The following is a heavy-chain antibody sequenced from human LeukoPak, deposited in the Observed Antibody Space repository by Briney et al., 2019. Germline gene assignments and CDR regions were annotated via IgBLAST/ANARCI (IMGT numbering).Heavy chain of an antibody. CDR3: ARTDYGDYVFAFDI. J-gene: IGHJ3*02. Sequence: PSETLSLTCAVYGGSFSGYYWSWIRQPPGKGLEWIGEINHSGSTNYNPSLKSRVTISVDTSKNQFSLKLSSVTAADTAVYYCARTDYGDYVFAFDIWGQGTMVTVSS. V-gene: IGHV4-34*01. D-gene: IGHD4-17*01. CDR2: INHSGST. CDR1: GGSFSGYY.